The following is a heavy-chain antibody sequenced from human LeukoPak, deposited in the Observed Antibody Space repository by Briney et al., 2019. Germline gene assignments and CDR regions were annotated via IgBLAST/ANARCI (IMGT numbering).Heavy chain of an antibody. CDR2: IYTSGST. J-gene: IGHJ3*02. D-gene: IGHD1-7*01. CDR3: ARELELDAFDI. V-gene: IGHV4-61*02. CDR1: GGSISSGSYY. Sequence: SETLSLTCTVSGGSISSGSYYWSWIRQPAGKGLEWIGRIYTSGSTNYNPSLKSRVTISVDTSKNQFSLKLSSVTAADTAVYYCARELELDAFDIWGQGTMVTVSS.